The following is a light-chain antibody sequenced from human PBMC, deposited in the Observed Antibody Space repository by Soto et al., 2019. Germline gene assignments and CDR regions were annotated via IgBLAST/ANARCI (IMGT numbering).Light chain of an antibody. Sequence: EIVLTQSPATLSLSPGERATLSCRASQSVSSYLVWYQQKPGQAPSLLIYDASNRATGIPARFSGSGSGTDFTLTISILEPEDFAVYYCQQRSNWPRTFCQGNKLEIK. CDR3: QQRSNWPRT. CDR1: QSVSSY. CDR2: DAS. J-gene: IGKJ1*01. V-gene: IGKV3-11*01.